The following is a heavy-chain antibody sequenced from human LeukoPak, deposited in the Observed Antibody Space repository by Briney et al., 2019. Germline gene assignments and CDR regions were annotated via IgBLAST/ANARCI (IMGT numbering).Heavy chain of an antibody. Sequence: GGSLRLSCAASGFTFSSYSMSWVRQAPGKGLEWVSYISSSSSTIYYADSVKGRFTISRDNAKNSLYLQMNSLRDEDTAVYYCARTYGDLKIPPFDYWGQGTLVTVSS. J-gene: IGHJ4*02. D-gene: IGHD4-17*01. CDR1: GFTFSSYS. CDR2: ISSSSSTI. V-gene: IGHV3-48*02. CDR3: ARTYGDLKIPPFDY.